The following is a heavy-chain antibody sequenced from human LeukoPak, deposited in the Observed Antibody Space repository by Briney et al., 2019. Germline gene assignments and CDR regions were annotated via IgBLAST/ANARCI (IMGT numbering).Heavy chain of an antibody. J-gene: IGHJ6*02. D-gene: IGHD5-18*01. CDR2: ISAYSGNT. CDR3: ATGRQLWSGWKYYYGMDV. CDR1: GYTFTSYG. Sequence: GASVKVSCKASGYTFTSYGISWVRQAPGQGLEWMGWISAYSGNTGYAQKFQGRVTMTRNTSISTAYMELSSLRSEDTAVYYCATGRQLWSGWKYYYGMDVWGQGTTVTVSS. V-gene: IGHV1-8*02.